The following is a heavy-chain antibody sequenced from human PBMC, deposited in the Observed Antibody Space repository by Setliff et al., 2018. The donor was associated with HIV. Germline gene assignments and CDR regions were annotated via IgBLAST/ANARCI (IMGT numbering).Heavy chain of an antibody. CDR3: AKHGFERKSPYNWFDS. V-gene: IGHV5-51*01. Sequence: GESLKISCKGSGYSFSTYWIGWVRQMPGKGLEWMGIIYPDDSATRYSPSFQGQVTISADKSINTAYMHWRSLRASDTAMYFCAKHGFERKSPYNWFDSWGQGTLVTVS. J-gene: IGHJ5*01. CDR1: GYSFSTYW. D-gene: IGHD2-2*03. CDR2: IYPDDSAT.